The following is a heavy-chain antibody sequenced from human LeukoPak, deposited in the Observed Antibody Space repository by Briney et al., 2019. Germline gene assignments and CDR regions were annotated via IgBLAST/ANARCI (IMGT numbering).Heavy chain of an antibody. D-gene: IGHD6-19*01. CDR1: GYTFTSYG. CDR2: ISAYNGNT. J-gene: IGHJ5*02. CDR3: ARVTVDSSGWYAPPRAYNWFDP. V-gene: IGHV1-18*01. Sequence: VASVKVSCKASGYTFTSYGISWVRQAPGQGLEWMGWISAYNGNTNYAQKLQGRVTMTTDTSTSTAYMELRSLRSDDTAVYYCARVTVDSSGWYAPPRAYNWFDPWGQGTLVTVPS.